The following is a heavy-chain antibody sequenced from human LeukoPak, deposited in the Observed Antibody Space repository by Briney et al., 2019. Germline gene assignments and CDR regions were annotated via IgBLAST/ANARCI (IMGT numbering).Heavy chain of an antibody. CDR2: IYYTGST. CDR3: AKDQAFPGVVVPAGSYYYGMDV. D-gene: IGHD2-2*01. V-gene: IGHV4-59*01. CDR1: GGSISSYY. J-gene: IGHJ6*02. Sequence: SETLSLTCTVSGGSISSYYWSWIRQPPGKGLEWIGYIYYTGSTNYNPSLKSQVTISVDTSKNQFSLKLSSVTAADTAVYYCAKDQAFPGVVVPAGSYYYGMDVWGQGTTVTVSS.